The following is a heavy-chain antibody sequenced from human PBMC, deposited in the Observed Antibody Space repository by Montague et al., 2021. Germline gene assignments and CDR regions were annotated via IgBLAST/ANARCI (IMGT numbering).Heavy chain of an antibody. J-gene: IGHJ5*02. V-gene: IGHV4-39*06. CDR1: GASITSNIYY. Sequence: SETLSLTCTVSGASITSNIYYWGWIRQSPGKGLEWIGSIYYSGNSFYQPSLKSRITMAVDTPKNQFPLKLSSVTAADTAIYYCARVFSSWYVGWFDPWGQGTLVTVSS. CDR2: IYYSGNS. D-gene: IGHD6-13*01. CDR3: ARVFSSWYVGWFDP.